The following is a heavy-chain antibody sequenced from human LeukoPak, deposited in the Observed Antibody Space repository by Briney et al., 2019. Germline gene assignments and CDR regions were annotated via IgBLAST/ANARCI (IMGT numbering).Heavy chain of an antibody. CDR2: IIPIFGTA. V-gene: IGHV1-69*13. CDR3: ASGTGGYSSGWYEVVDY. J-gene: IGHJ4*02. CDR1: GGIFSSYA. Sequence: SVNVSCKASGGIFSSYAISWVRQATGQGLEGMGGIIPIFGTANYAQKFQGRVTITADESTSTAYMELSSLRSEDTAVYYCASGTGGYSSGWYEVVDYWGQGTLVTVSS. D-gene: IGHD6-19*01.